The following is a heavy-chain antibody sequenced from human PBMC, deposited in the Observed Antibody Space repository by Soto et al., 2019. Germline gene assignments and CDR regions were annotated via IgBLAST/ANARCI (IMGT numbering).Heavy chain of an antibody. J-gene: IGHJ4*02. CDR3: ARVGTRSYFDY. CDR2: IRNKANSYTT. Sequence: EVQLVESGGGLVQPGGSLRLSCAVSGFIFSDHYMDWVRQAPGKGLEWVGRIRNKANSYTTEYAASVKGRFTISRDDSKNSLDLQMNSLKTEDTAVYYCARVGTRSYFDYWGQGTLVTVSS. D-gene: IGHD1-7*01. V-gene: IGHV3-72*01. CDR1: GFIFSDHY.